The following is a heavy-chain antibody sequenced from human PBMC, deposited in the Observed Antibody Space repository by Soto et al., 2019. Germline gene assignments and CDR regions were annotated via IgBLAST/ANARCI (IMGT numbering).Heavy chain of an antibody. V-gene: IGHV3-21*01. D-gene: IGHD2-15*01. J-gene: IGHJ4*02. Sequence: GGSLRLSCAASGFTFSSYSMNWVRQAPGKGLEWVSSISSSFSFIYYADSVKGRFTISRDNAKNSLYLQMNSLRAEDTAVYYCARSTVVVAAANDYWGQGTLVTVSS. CDR2: ISSSFSFI. CDR3: ARSTVVVAAANDY. CDR1: GFTFSSYS.